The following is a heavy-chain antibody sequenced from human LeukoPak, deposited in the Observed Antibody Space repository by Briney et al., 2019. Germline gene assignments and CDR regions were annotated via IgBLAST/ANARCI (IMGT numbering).Heavy chain of an antibody. Sequence: GGSLRLSCAASGFTFSSYWMHWVRQAPGKGLVWVSRINSDGSSTSYADSVKGRFTISRDNAKNTLYLQMNSLRAGDTAVYYCARGGEADTAMVTVYWYFDLWGRGTLVTVSS. D-gene: IGHD5-18*01. J-gene: IGHJ2*01. CDR2: INSDGSST. CDR3: ARGGEADTAMVTVYWYFDL. CDR1: GFTFSSYW. V-gene: IGHV3-74*01.